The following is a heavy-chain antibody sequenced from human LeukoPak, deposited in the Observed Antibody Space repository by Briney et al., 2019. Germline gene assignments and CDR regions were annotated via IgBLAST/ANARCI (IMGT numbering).Heavy chain of an antibody. CDR2: IYPGDSDT. V-gene: IGHV5-51*01. D-gene: IGHD2-15*01. J-gene: IGHJ5*02. CDR1: GYSFTSYW. Sequence: GESLKISSKGSGYSFTSYWIGWVRQMPGKGLEWIGIIYPGDSDTRYSPSFQGQVTISADKSISTAYLQWSSLKASDTAMYYCARHTEGYCGGGSCYNWFDPWGQGTLVTVSS. CDR3: ARHTEGYCGGGSCYNWFDP.